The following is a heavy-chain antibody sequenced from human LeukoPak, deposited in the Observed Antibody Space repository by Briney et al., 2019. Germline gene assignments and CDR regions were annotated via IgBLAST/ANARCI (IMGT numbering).Heavy chain of an antibody. J-gene: IGHJ6*02. CDR2: ITGSGGNR. V-gene: IGHV3-23*01. CDR1: GFTFSSYA. CDR3: AKPLTSPHYYAMDV. D-gene: IGHD2-2*01. Sequence: GGSLRLSCAASGFTFSSYAMRWVRQAPGKGLEWVSTITGSGGNRYYADSVKGRFGISRDNSKNTLYLQMSSLRAEDTAVYYCAKPLTSPHYYAMDVWGQGTTVTVSS.